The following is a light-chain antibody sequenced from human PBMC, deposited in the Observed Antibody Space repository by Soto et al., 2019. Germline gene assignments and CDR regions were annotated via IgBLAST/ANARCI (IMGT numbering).Light chain of an antibody. Sequence: DVVMTQSPLSLPVTLGQSASISCTSSQSLVYADGNTYLNWLQQRPGQSPRRLIYKVFNRDSGVPDRFSGSGSGTDFTLEISRVEGEDVGVYYCMQRIEFPLTFGGGTKVDIK. CDR1: QSLVYADGNTY. J-gene: IGKJ4*01. V-gene: IGKV2-30*01. CDR2: KVF. CDR3: MQRIEFPLT.